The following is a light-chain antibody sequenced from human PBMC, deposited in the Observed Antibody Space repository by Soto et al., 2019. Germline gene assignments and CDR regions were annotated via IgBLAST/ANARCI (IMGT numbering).Light chain of an antibody. CDR2: DAS. Sequence: DIQMTQSPSTLSASVGDRVTITCRASQSISSWLAWYQQKPGKAPKLLIYDASSLESGVPSRFSGSGSGTEFPLTISSLQPDDFATYYCQQYNSYSLTVGGGTKVDIK. CDR1: QSISSW. CDR3: QQYNSYSLT. J-gene: IGKJ4*01. V-gene: IGKV1-5*01.